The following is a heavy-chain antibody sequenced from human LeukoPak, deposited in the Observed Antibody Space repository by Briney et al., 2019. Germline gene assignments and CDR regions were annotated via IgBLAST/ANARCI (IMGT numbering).Heavy chain of an antibody. V-gene: IGHV4-30-2*01. CDR2: IYHSGST. D-gene: IGHD1-7*01. J-gene: IGHJ6*03. Sequence: PSETLSLTCTVSGGSISSGGYYWSWIRQPPGKGLEWIGYIYHSGSTYYNPSLKSRVTISVDRSKNQFSLKLSSVTAADTAVYYCARETTPDFYYYYMDVWGKGTTVTVSS. CDR3: ARETTPDFYYYYMDV. CDR1: GGSISSGGYY.